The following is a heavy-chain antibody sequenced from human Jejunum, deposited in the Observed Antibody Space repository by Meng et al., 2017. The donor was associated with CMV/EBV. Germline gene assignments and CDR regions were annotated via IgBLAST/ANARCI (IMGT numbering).Heavy chain of an antibody. CDR2: IYTSGST. V-gene: IGHV4-4*07. D-gene: IGHD1-26*01. Sequence: VQLQGAGPGLVKSSETLSLTCFVSDGSISGYYWSWSRQPAGKGLEWIGRIYTSGSTHYNPSLKSRLTMSVDLSNNQISLKLRSVTAADTAVYYCARESGSYYWFDPWGQGTLVTVSS. CDR3: ARESGSYYWFDP. CDR1: DGSISGYY. J-gene: IGHJ5*02.